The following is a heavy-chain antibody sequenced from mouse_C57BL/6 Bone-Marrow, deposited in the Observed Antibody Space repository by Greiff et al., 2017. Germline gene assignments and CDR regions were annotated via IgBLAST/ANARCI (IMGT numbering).Heavy chain of an antibody. Sequence: DVQLVESEGGLVQPGSSMKLSCTASGFTFSDYYMAWVRQVPEKGLEWVANINYDGSSTYYLDSLKSRFIISRDNAKNILYLQMSSLKSEDTATYYCARDDGYWDYWGQGTTLTVSS. V-gene: IGHV5-16*01. CDR1: GFTFSDYY. D-gene: IGHD2-3*01. CDR3: ARDDGYWDY. CDR2: INYDGSST. J-gene: IGHJ2*01.